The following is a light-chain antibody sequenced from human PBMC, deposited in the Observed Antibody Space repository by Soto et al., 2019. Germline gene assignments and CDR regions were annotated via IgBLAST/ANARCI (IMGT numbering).Light chain of an antibody. CDR1: QGISNY. V-gene: IGKV1-17*03. CDR3: LEHNSYPWT. Sequence: DVQMTQSPSAMSASVGDRVTITCRASQGISNYLAWFQQKPGKVHKCLIYAASSLLSGVPSRFSDSGSGTEFTLTISSLQPEDFATYYCLEHNSYPWTFGQGTKVEIK. CDR2: AAS. J-gene: IGKJ1*01.